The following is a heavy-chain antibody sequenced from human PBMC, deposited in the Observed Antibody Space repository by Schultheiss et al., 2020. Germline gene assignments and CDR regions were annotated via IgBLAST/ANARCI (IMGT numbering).Heavy chain of an antibody. CDR3: ATPPDTAMAYYYYYGMDV. Sequence: GGSLRLSCAASGFTFSDYYMSWVRQAPGKGLEWVAVISYDGSNKYYADSVKGRFTISRDNSKNTLYLQMNSLRAEDTAVYYCATPPDTAMAYYYYYGMDVWGQGTTVTVSS. V-gene: IGHV3-30*03. J-gene: IGHJ6*02. CDR1: GFTFSDYY. CDR2: ISYDGSNK. D-gene: IGHD5-18*01.